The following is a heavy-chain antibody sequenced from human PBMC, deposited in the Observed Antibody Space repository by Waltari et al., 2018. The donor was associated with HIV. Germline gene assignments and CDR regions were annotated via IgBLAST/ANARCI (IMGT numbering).Heavy chain of an antibody. CDR1: GGPVSSSMYF. CDR3: ARHALRVGAAYWNFDL. CDR2: IYYTGRA. Sequence: QLQLQESGPGLVKPSETLSLTCAVSGGPVSSSMYFRGWIRQPPGKGLEWVGRIYYTGRAYYNPSLKSRVTISVDTSKNQFSLKVTSVTAADTAVYYCARHALRVGAAYWNFDLWGRGTLVTVSS. D-gene: IGHD1-26*01. V-gene: IGHV4-39*01. J-gene: IGHJ2*01.